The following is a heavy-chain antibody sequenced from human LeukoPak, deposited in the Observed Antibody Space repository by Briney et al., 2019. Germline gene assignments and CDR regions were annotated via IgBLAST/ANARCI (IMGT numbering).Heavy chain of an antibody. CDR2: ISYDGSNK. Sequence: GRSLRLSCAASGFTFSSYAMHWVRQAPGKGLEWVAVISYDGSNKYYADSVKGRFTISRDNSKNTLYLQMNGLRAEDTAVYYCARAFRGYSYGPNPFDYWGQGTLVTVSS. V-gene: IGHV3-30-3*01. D-gene: IGHD5-18*01. CDR3: ARAFRGYSYGPNPFDY. CDR1: GFTFSSYA. J-gene: IGHJ4*02.